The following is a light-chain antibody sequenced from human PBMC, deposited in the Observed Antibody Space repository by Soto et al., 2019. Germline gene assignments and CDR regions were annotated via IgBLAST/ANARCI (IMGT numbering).Light chain of an antibody. Sequence: ALTQPASVSGSPGQSITISCTGTSSDIGAYNSVSWYQQHPGKAPKLMIYEVSNRPSGVSNRFSASKSGNTASLTISGLQAEDEADYYCSSRTTSNPYVFGTGTKLTVL. CDR3: SSRTTSNPYV. CDR2: EVS. J-gene: IGLJ1*01. V-gene: IGLV2-14*01. CDR1: SSDIGAYNS.